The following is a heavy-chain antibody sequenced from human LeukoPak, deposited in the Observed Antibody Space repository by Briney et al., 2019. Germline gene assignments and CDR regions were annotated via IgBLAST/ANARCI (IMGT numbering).Heavy chain of an antibody. CDR2: INHSGST. J-gene: IGHJ5*02. V-gene: IGHV4-34*01. D-gene: IGHD2-15*01. CDR3: ARAEDIVVVVAATGGNWFDP. Sequence: SETLSLTCTVSGGSISSYYWSWIRQPPGKGLEWIGEINHSGSTNYNPSLKSRVTISVDTSKNQFSLKPSSVTAADTAVYYCARAEDIVVVVAATGGNWFDPWGQGTLVTVSS. CDR1: GGSISSYY.